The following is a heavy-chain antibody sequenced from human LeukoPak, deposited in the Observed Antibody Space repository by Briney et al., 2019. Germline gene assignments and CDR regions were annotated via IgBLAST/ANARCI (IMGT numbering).Heavy chain of an antibody. CDR3: ATDSNKIGSYLRLVWNV. CDR1: GFTFSHYG. J-gene: IGHJ6*02. Sequence: GRSLRVSCAASGFTFSHYGVHWVRQAPGKGLDWMGGFDPEDGETIYAQKFQGRVTMTEDTSTDTAYMELSSLRSEDTAVYYCATDSNKIGSYLRLVWNVWGQGTTVTVSS. CDR2: FDPEDGET. D-gene: IGHD1-26*01. V-gene: IGHV1-24*01.